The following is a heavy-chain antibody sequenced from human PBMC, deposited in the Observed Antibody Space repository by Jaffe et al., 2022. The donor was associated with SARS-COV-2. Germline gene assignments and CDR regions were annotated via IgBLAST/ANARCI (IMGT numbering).Heavy chain of an antibody. CDR3: ARDLGDYPENPNWFDP. V-gene: IGHV3-30*04. D-gene: IGHD2-21*01. CDR2: ISYDGSNT. CDR1: GFTFTSYA. Sequence: QVQLVESGGGVVQPGRSLRLSCAASGFTFTSYAMHWVRQAPGRGLEWVAVISYDGSNTYSAGSVKGRFTISRDNSKSTLYLQMNSLRAEDTAVYYCARDLGDYPENPNWFDPWGQGTLVTVSS. J-gene: IGHJ5*02.